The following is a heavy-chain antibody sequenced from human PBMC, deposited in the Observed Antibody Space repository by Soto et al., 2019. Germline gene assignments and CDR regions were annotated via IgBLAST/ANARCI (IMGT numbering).Heavy chain of an antibody. CDR1: GDSVSRNSAA. CDR2: TYYRSKWYN. Sequence: SQALSLTCSISGDSVSRNSAAWNWIRQSPSRGLEWLGRTYYRSKWYNDYAVSVKSRITINPDTSKNQFSLQLNSVTPEDTAVYYCARSSVVVTAILDWFDPWGQGTLVTVSS. V-gene: IGHV6-1*01. J-gene: IGHJ5*02. CDR3: ARSSVVVTAILDWFDP. D-gene: IGHD2-21*02.